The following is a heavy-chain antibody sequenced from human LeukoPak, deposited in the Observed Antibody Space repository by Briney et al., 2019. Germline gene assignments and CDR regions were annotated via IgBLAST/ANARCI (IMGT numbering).Heavy chain of an antibody. CDR3: ARDRVDDCSGGSCYPGSYYYGMDV. J-gene: IGHJ6*02. Sequence: GGSLRLSCAASGFTFSSYGMHWVRQAPGKGLEWVAVIWYDGSNKYYADSVKGRFTISRDNSKNTLYLQMNSLRAEDTAVYYCARDRVDDCSGGSCYPGSYYYGMDVWGQGTTVTVSS. V-gene: IGHV3-33*01. CDR1: GFTFSSYG. CDR2: IWYDGSNK. D-gene: IGHD2-15*01.